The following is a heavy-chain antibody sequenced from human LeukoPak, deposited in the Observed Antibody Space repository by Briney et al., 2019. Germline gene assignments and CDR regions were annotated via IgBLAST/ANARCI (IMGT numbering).Heavy chain of an antibody. CDR3: ARGKEGSGWYGGWFDP. J-gene: IGHJ5*02. D-gene: IGHD6-19*01. V-gene: IGHV1-46*01. Sequence: ASVKVPCKASGYTFTSYYMHWVRQAPGQGLEWMGIINPSGGSTSYAQKFQGRVTMTRDTSTSTVYMELSSLRSEDTAVYYCARGKEGSGWYGGWFDPWGQGTLVTVSS. CDR2: INPSGGST. CDR1: GYTFTSYY.